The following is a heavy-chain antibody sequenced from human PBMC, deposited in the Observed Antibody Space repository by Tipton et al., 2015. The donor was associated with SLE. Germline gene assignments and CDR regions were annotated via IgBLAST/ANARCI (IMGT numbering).Heavy chain of an antibody. V-gene: IGHV3-23*01. D-gene: IGHD3-10*01. CDR2: ISGSGGST. CDR3: ARLRRAYGSGCDYFDY. Sequence: SLRLSCAASGFTFSSYAMSWVRQAPGKGLEWVSAISGSGGSTYYADSVKGRFTISRDNSKNTLYLQMNSLRAEDTAVYYCARLRRAYGSGCDYFDYWGQGSLVTVSS. CDR1: GFTFSSYA. J-gene: IGHJ4*02.